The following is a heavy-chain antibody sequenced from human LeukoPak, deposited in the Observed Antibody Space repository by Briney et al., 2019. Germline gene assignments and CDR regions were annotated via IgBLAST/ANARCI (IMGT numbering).Heavy chain of an antibody. J-gene: IGHJ5*02. CDR2: INPDSGGT. CDR1: GYTFTSYY. Sequence: ASVKVSCKASGYTFTSYYMNWVRQAPGQGLEWMGWINPDSGGTNYAQKFQGRVTMTRDTSISTAYMELSRLRSDDTAVYYCARVREYYGSGGWFDPWGQGTLVTVSS. V-gene: IGHV1-2*02. CDR3: ARVREYYGSGGWFDP. D-gene: IGHD3-10*01.